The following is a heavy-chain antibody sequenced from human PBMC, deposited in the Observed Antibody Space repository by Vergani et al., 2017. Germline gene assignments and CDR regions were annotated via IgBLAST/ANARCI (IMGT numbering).Heavy chain of an antibody. CDR1: GFTFSSYG. V-gene: IGHV3-30*18. D-gene: IGHD2-15*01. J-gene: IGHJ3*02. CDR2: ISYDGSNK. CDR3: AKDGYCSGGSCLRGGAFDI. Sequence: QVQLVESGGGVVQPGRSLRLSCAASGFTFSSYGMHWVRQAPGXGLEWVAVISYDGSNKYYADSVKGRFTISRDNSKNTLYLQMNSLRAEDTAVYYCAKDGYCSGGSCLRGGAFDIWGQGTMVTVSS.